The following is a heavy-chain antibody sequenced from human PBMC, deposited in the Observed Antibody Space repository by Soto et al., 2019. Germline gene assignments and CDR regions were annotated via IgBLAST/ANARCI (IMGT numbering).Heavy chain of an antibody. D-gene: IGHD6-25*01. CDR3: ARDRSDSSRADSFDI. J-gene: IGHJ3*02. CDR2: IYRGRAT. CDR1: S. Sequence: SLSWFRQAPGKGLEWISVIYRGRATYYADSVKDRFTISRDDSRNTVYLQMNSLTTEDTAVYFCARDRSDSSRADSFDIWGQGTMVTVSS. V-gene: IGHV3-53*01.